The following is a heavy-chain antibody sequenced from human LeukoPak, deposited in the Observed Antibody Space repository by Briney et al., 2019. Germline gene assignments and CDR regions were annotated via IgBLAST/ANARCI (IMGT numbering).Heavy chain of an antibody. CDR3: ARDRGDYGRGAFDI. CDR2: IGTAGDT. D-gene: IGHD2-21*02. CDR1: GFTFSSCD. J-gene: IGHJ3*02. Sequence: GGSLRLSCAASGFTFSSCDLHWVRQATGKGLEWVSAIGTAGDTYYPGSVKGRFTISRENAKNSLYLQMNSLRAGDTAVYYCARDRGDYGRGAFDIWGQGTMVTVSS. V-gene: IGHV3-13*01.